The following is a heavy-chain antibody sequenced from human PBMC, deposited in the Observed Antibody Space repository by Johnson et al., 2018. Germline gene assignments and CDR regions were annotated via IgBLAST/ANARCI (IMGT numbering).Heavy chain of an antibody. CDR3: ARQVDTSLVGYYYMDL. Sequence: EVQLVETGAEVTKPGESLKISCKGSGYRFTTYWIGWVRQMPGKGLEWMGIIYPDDSDTRYSPSFQGQVTISADKSINTAYLQWSSPRASDTAMYYCARQVDTSLVGYYYMDLWGNGTTVTVSS. CDR2: IYPDDSDT. CDR1: GYRFTTYW. V-gene: IGHV5-51*01. D-gene: IGHD5-18*01. J-gene: IGHJ6*03.